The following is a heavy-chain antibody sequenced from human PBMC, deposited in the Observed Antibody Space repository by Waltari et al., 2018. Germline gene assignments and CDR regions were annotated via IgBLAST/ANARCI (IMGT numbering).Heavy chain of an antibody. CDR3: GRGYNDRRLDY. J-gene: IGHJ4*02. V-gene: IGHV3-74*01. D-gene: IGHD1-1*01. CDR1: GFTFSNSW. Sequence: EVQLVESGGGLVQHGGSLRLSCEVSGFTFSNSWMTWFRQVPGKGLVWVSRIKHDGTGTIYADSVQGRFTISRDNAKNTLYLQLNSLRGEDTAVYYCGRGYNDRRLDYWGQGTLVTVSS. CDR2: IKHDGTGT.